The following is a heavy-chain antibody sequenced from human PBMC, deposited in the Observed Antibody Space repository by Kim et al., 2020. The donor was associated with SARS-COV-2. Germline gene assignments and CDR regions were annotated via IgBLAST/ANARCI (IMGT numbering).Heavy chain of an antibody. CDR2: IIPIFGTA. CDR1: GGTFSSYA. CDR3: ARSEVVPAAHYYYYYGMDV. V-gene: IGHV1-69*13. D-gene: IGHD2-2*01. Sequence: SVKVYCKASGGTFSSYAISWVRQAPGQGLEWMGGIIPIFGTANYAQKFQGRVTITADESTSTAYMELSSLRSEDTAVYYCARSEVVPAAHYYYYYGMDVWGQGTTVTVSS. J-gene: IGHJ6*01.